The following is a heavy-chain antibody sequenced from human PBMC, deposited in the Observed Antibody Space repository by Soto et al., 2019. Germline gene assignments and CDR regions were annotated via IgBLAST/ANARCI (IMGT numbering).Heavy chain of an antibody. Sequence: QVQLVVSGGGVVQPGRSLRLSCAASGFTFSSYGMLWVRQAPGKGLEWVAAIWYDGSNKYYADSVKGRFTISRDNSKNTLYLQMNSLRAEDTAVYYCAREGPITMIVVVPPNYGMDVWGQGTTVTVSS. CDR3: AREGPITMIVVVPPNYGMDV. V-gene: IGHV3-33*01. CDR2: IWYDGSNK. CDR1: GFTFSSYG. J-gene: IGHJ6*02. D-gene: IGHD3-22*01.